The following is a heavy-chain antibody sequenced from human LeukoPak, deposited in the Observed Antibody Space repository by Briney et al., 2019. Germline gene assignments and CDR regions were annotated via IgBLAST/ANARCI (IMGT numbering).Heavy chain of an antibody. Sequence: SETLSLTCTVSGGSISSYYWSWIRQPPGKGLEWIGYIYYSGSTNYNPSLKSRVTISVNTSKNQFSLKLSSVTAADTAVYYCARVTTDDAFDIWGQGTMVTVSS. D-gene: IGHD4-11*01. CDR3: ARVTTDDAFDI. CDR1: GGSISSYY. V-gene: IGHV4-59*01. J-gene: IGHJ3*02. CDR2: IYYSGST.